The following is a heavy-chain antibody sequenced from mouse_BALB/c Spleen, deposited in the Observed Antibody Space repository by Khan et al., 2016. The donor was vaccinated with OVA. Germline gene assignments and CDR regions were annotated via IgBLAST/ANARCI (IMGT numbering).Heavy chain of an antibody. CDR1: GYTFTSYW. CDR2: TNPTNGRT. D-gene: IGHD1-1*01. CDR3: ARIKKTVATYFDY. V-gene: IGHV1S81*02. J-gene: IGHJ2*01. Sequence: QVRLQQSGAELVKAGASVKMSCKASGYTFTSYWMHWVKQRLGQGLEWFAETNPTNGRTYYNEKFKSKATLPVDKSYSTAYMLLSGPTFEAAAVYYCARIKKTVATYFDYWGQGTTLTVSS.